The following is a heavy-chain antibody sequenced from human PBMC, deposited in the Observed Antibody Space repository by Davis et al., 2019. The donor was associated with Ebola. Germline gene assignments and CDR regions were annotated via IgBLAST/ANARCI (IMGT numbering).Heavy chain of an antibody. CDR1: RGSISSHF. Sequence: PSETLSLTCAASRGSISSHFWSWIRQSPGQGLEWIGSIFYAGSTNLSPSLRSRVTLSVDRPKNQFSLNLTSVTAADTAVYFCARQPRSTRSPEYYHGLDVWGQGTTVVVSS. J-gene: IGHJ6*02. CDR2: IFYAGST. V-gene: IGHV4-59*11. D-gene: IGHD3-16*01. CDR3: ARQPRSTRSPEYYHGLDV.